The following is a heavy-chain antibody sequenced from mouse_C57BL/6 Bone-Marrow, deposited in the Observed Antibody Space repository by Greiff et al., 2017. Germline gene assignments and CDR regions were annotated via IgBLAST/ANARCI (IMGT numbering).Heavy chain of an antibody. CDR2: INPGSGGT. CDR1: GYAFTNYL. D-gene: IGHD2-3*01. Sequence: QVQLQQSGAELVRPGTSVKVSCKASGYAFTNYLIEWVQQRPGQGLEWIGVINPGSGGTNYNEQFKGKATLTADKSSSTAYMRLSSLTSEDSAGYFCARGGGVTPLSLYYAMDYWGQGTSVTVSS. J-gene: IGHJ4*01. CDR3: ARGGGVTPLSLYYAMDY. V-gene: IGHV1-54*01.